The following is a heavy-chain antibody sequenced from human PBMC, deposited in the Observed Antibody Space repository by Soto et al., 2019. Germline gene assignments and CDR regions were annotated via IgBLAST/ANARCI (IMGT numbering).Heavy chain of an antibody. J-gene: IGHJ6*02. CDR2: ISYDGSNK. CDR1: GFTCSSYA. D-gene: IGHD7-27*01. CDR3: WGYYYGMDV. Sequence: PGGSLRLSCAASGFTCSSYAMHWVRQAPGKGLEWVAVISYDGSNKYYADSVKGRFTISRDNSKNTLYLQMNSLRAEDTAVYYCWGYYYGMDVWGQGTTVTVS. V-gene: IGHV3-30-3*01.